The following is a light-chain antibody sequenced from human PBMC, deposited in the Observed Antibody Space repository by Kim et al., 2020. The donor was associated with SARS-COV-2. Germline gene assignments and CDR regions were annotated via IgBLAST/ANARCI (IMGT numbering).Light chain of an antibody. V-gene: IGKV3-15*01. CDR2: GAS. CDR3: QQYDSWPPIT. J-gene: IGKJ5*01. Sequence: SPGERATPSCRASQSVSSNLAWYQQKPGQAPRLLIYGASTRATGIPARFSGSGSGTEFTLSISSLQSEDFAVYYCQQYDSWPPITFGQGTRLEIK. CDR1: QSVSSN.